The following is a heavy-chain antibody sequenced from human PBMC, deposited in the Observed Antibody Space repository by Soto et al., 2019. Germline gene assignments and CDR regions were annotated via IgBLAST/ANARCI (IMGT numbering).Heavy chain of an antibody. CDR3: VRGPYNYNSRYFDY. D-gene: IGHD1-1*01. CDR2: INHSGIT. V-gene: IGHV4-34*01. J-gene: IGHJ4*02. Sequence: SETLSLTCTVSGGSFSGYFWTWIRQPPGEGLEWLAEINHSGITNYNPSVESRVSMSVDTSKNQFSLRLYSVTAADTAVYYCVRGPYNYNSRYFDYWGQGTLVTVSS. CDR1: GGSFSGYF.